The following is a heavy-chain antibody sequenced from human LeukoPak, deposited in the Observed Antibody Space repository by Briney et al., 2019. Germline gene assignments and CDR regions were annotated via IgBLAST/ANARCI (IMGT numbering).Heavy chain of an antibody. CDR1: GGSLCRYY. D-gene: IGHD6-13*01. CDR3: ARAYSSSWFYFEY. J-gene: IGHJ4*02. CDR2: IYYSGST. Sequence: SETLSLTCTVSGGSLCRYYWSWIPQPPGKGLEWIGYIYYSGSTNYNPSLKSRVTISVDTSKNQSSLKLSAVSAADTAVYYCARAYSSSWFYFEYWGQGTLVTVSS. V-gene: IGHV4-59*01.